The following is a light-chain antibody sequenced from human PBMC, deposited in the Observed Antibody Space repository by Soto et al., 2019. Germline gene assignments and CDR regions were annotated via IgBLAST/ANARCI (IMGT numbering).Light chain of an antibody. CDR1: SSNIGSNT. Sequence: QSVLTQPPSASGTPGQRVTISCSGSSSNIGSNTVNWYQQLPGTAPKLLIYSNNQRPSGVPDRFSGSKSGTSASLAISGLQSEDEADYYCSSYTSSLRVFGGGTKLTVL. J-gene: IGLJ3*02. V-gene: IGLV1-44*01. CDR3: SSYTSSLRV. CDR2: SNN.